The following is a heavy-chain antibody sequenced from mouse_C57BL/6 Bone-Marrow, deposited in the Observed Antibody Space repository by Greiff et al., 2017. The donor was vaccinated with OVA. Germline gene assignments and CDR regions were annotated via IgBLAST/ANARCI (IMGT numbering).Heavy chain of an antibody. CDR3: ARPTVVATDWYFDV. V-gene: IGHV1-22*01. Sequence: EVQLQQSGPELVKPGASVKMSCKASGYTFTDYNMHWVKQSPGKSLEWIGYINPNNGGTSYNQKFKGKATLTVNKSSSTAYMELRSLTSEDSAVYYCARPTVVATDWYFDVWGTGTTVTVSS. CDR1: GYTFTDYN. J-gene: IGHJ1*03. CDR2: INPNNGGT. D-gene: IGHD1-1*01.